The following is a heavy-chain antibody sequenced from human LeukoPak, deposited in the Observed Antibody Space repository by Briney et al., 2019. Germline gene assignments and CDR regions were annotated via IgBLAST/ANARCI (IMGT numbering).Heavy chain of an antibody. J-gene: IGHJ4*02. CDR3: ARGPIIAVAGSSGFDY. V-gene: IGHV4-34*01. Sequence: SETLSLTCAVYGGSFSGYYWSWIRQPPGKGLEWIGEINHSGSTNCNPSLKSRVTISVDTSKNQFSLKLSSVTAADTAVYYCARGPIIAVAGSSGFDYWGQGTLVTVSS. D-gene: IGHD6-19*01. CDR1: GGSFSGYY. CDR2: INHSGST.